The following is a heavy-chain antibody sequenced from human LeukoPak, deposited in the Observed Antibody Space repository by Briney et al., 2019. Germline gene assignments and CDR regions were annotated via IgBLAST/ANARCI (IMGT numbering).Heavy chain of an antibody. J-gene: IGHJ5*02. CDR2: IYHSGST. CDR3: ARVLGGSGSRSRRAPNWFDP. Sequence: PSETLSLTCTVSGGSISSYYWSWIRQPPGKGLEWIGSIYHSGSTYYNPSLKSRVTISVDTSKNQFSLKLSSVTAADTAVYYCARVLGGSGSRSRRAPNWFDPWGQGTLVTVSS. CDR1: GGSISSYY. D-gene: IGHD3-10*01. V-gene: IGHV4-38-2*02.